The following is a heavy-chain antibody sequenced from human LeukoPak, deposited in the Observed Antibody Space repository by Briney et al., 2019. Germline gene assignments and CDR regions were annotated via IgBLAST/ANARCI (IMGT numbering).Heavy chain of an antibody. Sequence: TLSLTCTVSGGSISSGGYYWIWMRQPPGKGLEWIGYIYHSGSTYYNPCLKSRVTISVDRSKNQHSLKLSAVTAAETDVYYCARYSYGMVAAFDIWGQGTMVTVSS. CDR3: ARYSYGMVAAFDI. V-gene: IGHV4-30-2*01. D-gene: IGHD5-18*01. CDR1: GGSISSGGYY. J-gene: IGHJ3*02. CDR2: IYHSGST.